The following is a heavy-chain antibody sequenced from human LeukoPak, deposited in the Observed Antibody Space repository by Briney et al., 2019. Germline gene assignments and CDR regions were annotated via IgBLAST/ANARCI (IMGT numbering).Heavy chain of an antibody. J-gene: IGHJ4*02. CDR2: IIPIFGTA. CDR1: GYTFTSYG. CDR3: ATELRWKEY. D-gene: IGHD4-23*01. V-gene: IGHV1-69*05. Sequence: ASVKVSCKASGYTFTSYGISWVRQAPGQGLEWMGGIIPIFGTANYAQKFQGRVTITTDESTSTAYVELSSLRSEDTAVYYCATELRWKEYWGQGTLVTVSS.